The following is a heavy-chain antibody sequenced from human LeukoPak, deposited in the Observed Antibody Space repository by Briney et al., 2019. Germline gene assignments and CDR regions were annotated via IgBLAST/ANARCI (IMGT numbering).Heavy chain of an antibody. CDR1: GYNFTSYW. V-gene: IGHV5-10-1*01. Sequence: GESLKISCKGSGYNFTSYWITWVRQMPGKGLEWMGRIDPSDSYTNYSPSFQGHVTISADKSISTAYLQWISLKASDTAIYYCARPITGAGTDLGYWGQGTLVTVSS. J-gene: IGHJ4*02. CDR3: ARPITGAGTDLGY. D-gene: IGHD6-13*01. CDR2: IDPSDSYT.